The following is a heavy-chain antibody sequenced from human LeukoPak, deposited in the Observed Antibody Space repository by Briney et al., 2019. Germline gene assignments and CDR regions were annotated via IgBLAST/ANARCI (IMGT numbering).Heavy chain of an antibody. Sequence: PGGSLRLSCAASGFTFSGSAMHWVRQASGKGLEWVGRIRSKANSYATAYAASVKGRFTISRDDSKNTAYLQMNSLKTEDTAVYYCTTRGYCSSTSCYDPYYWGQGTLVTVSS. D-gene: IGHD2-2*01. J-gene: IGHJ4*02. CDR1: GFTFSGSA. CDR2: IRSKANSYAT. CDR3: TTRGYCSSTSCYDPYY. V-gene: IGHV3-73*01.